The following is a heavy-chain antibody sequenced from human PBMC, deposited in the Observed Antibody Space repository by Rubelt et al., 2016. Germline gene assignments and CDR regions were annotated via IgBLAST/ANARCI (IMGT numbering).Heavy chain of an antibody. J-gene: IGHJ5*02. CDR1: GYSFTTYA. Sequence: EVQLVQPGPEVKKPGESLKISCKGSGYSFTTYAIGWVRQMPGKGLEWIGIIYPGDSDTRYSPSCQGKITSAADKTISTAYLEWSSLKASDTAMYYCARLERFFGPFDPWGQGSLVTVSS. D-gene: IGHD1-1*01. V-gene: IGHV5-51*01. CDR3: ARLERFFGPFDP. CDR2: IYPGDSDT.